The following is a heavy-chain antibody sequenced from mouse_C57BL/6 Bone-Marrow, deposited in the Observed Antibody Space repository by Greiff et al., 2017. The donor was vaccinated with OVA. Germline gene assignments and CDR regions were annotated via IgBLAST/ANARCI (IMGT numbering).Heavy chain of an antibody. Sequence: DVQLVESGGGLVKPGGSLKLSCAASGFTFSSYAMSWVRQTPEKRLEWVATISDGGSYTYYPDNVKGRFTISRDNAKNNLYLQMSHLKSEDTAMYYCARDNGSSYGRYFDVWGTGTTVTVSS. V-gene: IGHV5-4*01. CDR3: ARDNGSSYGRYFDV. CDR2: ISDGGSYT. CDR1: GFTFSSYA. J-gene: IGHJ1*03. D-gene: IGHD1-1*01.